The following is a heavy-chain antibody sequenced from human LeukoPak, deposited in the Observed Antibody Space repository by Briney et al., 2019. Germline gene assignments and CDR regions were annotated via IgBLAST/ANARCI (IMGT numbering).Heavy chain of an antibody. CDR3: AKTSLSDPSGHYYYMDV. J-gene: IGHJ6*03. D-gene: IGHD3-3*01. V-gene: IGHV3-11*04. Sequence: GGSLRLSCVVSGLSFSDSYMTWIRQTPGMGLESLAYISGSGHDIYYADSVKARFTISRDNSQNTVSLQLNNLRIEDTALYYCAKTSLSDPSGHYYYMDVWGKGTTVTVSS. CDR2: ISGSGHDI. CDR1: GLSFSDSY.